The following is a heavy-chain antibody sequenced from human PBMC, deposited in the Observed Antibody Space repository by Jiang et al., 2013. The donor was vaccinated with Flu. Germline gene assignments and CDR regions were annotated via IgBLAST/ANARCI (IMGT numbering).Heavy chain of an antibody. D-gene: IGHD2-8*01. V-gene: IGHV4-61*01. J-gene: IGHJ4*02. CDR2: IYYSGST. CDR3: ARGVMVYAIGVPFDY. CDR1: GGSVSSGSYY. Sequence: GLVKPSETLSLTCTVSGGSVSSGSYYWSWIRQPPGKGLEWIGYIYYSGSTYYNPPLKSRVTISVDTSKNQFSLKLSSVTAADTAVYYCARGVMVYAIGVPFDYWGQGTLVTVSS.